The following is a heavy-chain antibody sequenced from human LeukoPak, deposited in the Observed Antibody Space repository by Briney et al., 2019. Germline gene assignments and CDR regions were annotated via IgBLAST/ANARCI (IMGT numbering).Heavy chain of an antibody. CDR3: AKWGYYYDSSGYYYVPYFDY. Sequence: GGSLRLSCAASGFTFSSYAMSWVRQAPGKGLEWVSAISGSGGSIYYADSVKGRFTISRDNSKNTLYLQMNSLRAEDTAVYYCAKWGYYYDSSGYYYVPYFDYWGQGTLVTVSS. D-gene: IGHD3-22*01. CDR2: ISGSGGSI. V-gene: IGHV3-23*01. CDR1: GFTFSSYA. J-gene: IGHJ4*02.